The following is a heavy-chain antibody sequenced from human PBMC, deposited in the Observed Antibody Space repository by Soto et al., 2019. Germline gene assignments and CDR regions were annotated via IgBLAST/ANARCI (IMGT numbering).Heavy chain of an antibody. Sequence: QVQLVQSGAEVKKPGSSVKVSCEASGGTFSSYAISWVRQAPGQGLEWMGGIIPIFGTANYAQKFQGRVTITADESTSTAYMELSSLRSEDTAVYYCARTGYYYGSGSYPDYGMDVWGQGTTVTVSS. CDR1: GGTFSSYA. V-gene: IGHV1-69*01. CDR2: IIPIFGTA. J-gene: IGHJ6*02. CDR3: ARTGYYYGSGSYPDYGMDV. D-gene: IGHD3-10*01.